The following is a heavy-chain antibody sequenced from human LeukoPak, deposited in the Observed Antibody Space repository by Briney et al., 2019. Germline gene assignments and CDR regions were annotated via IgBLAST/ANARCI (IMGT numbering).Heavy chain of an antibody. CDR3: AKDRRVGASYFDY. Sequence: GGSLRLSCAASGFTFSSYGMHWVRQAPGKGLEGVAFIRYDGSNKYYADSVKGRFTISRDNSKNTLYLQMNSLRAEDTAVYYCAKDRRVGASYFDYWGQGTLVTVSS. J-gene: IGHJ4*02. CDR1: GFTFSSYG. V-gene: IGHV3-30*02. D-gene: IGHD1-26*01. CDR2: IRYDGSNK.